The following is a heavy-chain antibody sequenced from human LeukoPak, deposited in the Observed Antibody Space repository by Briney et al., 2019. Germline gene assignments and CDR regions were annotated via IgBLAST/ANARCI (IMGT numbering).Heavy chain of an antibody. CDR3: AHGVFGGDDLYYFDY. D-gene: IGHD5-12*01. Sequence: SGPTLMHPTQTLTLTSTFSGFPLTTSALGVAWIRQPPGKALEWLALIYFDDDTRYSPSLNSRLTITKDTSKNQVVLTMTNMDPVETATYCCAHGVFGGDDLYYFDYWGQGTLVTVSS. V-gene: IGHV2-5*02. J-gene: IGHJ4*02. CDR2: IYFDDDT. CDR1: GFPLTTSALG.